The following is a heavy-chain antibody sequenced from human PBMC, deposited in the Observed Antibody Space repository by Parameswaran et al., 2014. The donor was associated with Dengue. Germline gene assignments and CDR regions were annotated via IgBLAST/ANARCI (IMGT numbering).Heavy chain of an antibody. Sequence: ESLKISCAASGFTFSSYWMSWVRQAPGKGLEWVANIKQDGSEKYYVDSVKGRFTISRDNAKNSLYLQMNSLRAEDTAVYYCARDQREPAIYYYYGMDVWGQGTTVTVSS. J-gene: IGHJ6*02. CDR3: ARDQREPAIYYYYGMDV. V-gene: IGHV3-7*01. D-gene: IGHD2-2*01. CDR2: IKQDGSEK. CDR1: GFTFSSYW.